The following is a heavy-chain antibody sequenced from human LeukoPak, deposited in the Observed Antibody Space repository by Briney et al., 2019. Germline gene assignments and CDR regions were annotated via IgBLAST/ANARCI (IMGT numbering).Heavy chain of an antibody. Sequence: PGGSLRLSCAASGFTFSRYGMHWVRQAPGKGLEWVALISSDGNNEYYADSVKGRFTISRDNSKNTLFLQMNSLRAEDTAVYYGAKDLSGRKGSFDYWGQGTLVTVSS. CDR2: ISSDGNNE. CDR1: GFTFSRYG. D-gene: IGHD3-10*01. CDR3: AKDLSGRKGSFDY. V-gene: IGHV3-30*18. J-gene: IGHJ4*02.